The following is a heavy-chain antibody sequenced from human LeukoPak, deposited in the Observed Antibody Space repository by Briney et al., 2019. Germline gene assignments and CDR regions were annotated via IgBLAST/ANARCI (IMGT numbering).Heavy chain of an antibody. J-gene: IGHJ4*02. V-gene: IGHV4-4*07. D-gene: IGHD3-3*01. CDR2: IYTSGST. CDR1: GGSISSYY. CDR3: AREGGITIFGVVTRGPFDY. Sequence: TASETLSLTCTVSGGSISSYYWSWIRQPAVKGLEWIGRIYTSGSTNYNPSLKSRVTMSVDTSKNQFSLKLSSVTAADTAVYYCAREGGITIFGVVTRGPFDYWGQGTLVTVSS.